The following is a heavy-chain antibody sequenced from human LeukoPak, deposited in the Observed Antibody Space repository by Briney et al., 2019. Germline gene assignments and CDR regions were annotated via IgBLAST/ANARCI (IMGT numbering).Heavy chain of an antibody. V-gene: IGHV1-8*01. CDR1: GYTFTSYD. CDR3: ARLHWESGGISFYYSMDV. D-gene: IGHD1-26*01. CDR2: LNPNNGNT. Sequence: GASVKVSCKASGYTFTSYDINWVRQAAGQGLEWMASLNPNNGNTDYARKFQGRVTMTRDTSIGTAYLDLSAPTSEDTALYYCARLHWESGGISFYYSMDVWGKGTTVTVSS. J-gene: IGHJ6*03.